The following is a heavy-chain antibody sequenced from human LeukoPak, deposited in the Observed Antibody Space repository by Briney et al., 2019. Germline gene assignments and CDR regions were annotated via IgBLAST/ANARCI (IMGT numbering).Heavy chain of an antibody. J-gene: IGHJ4*02. D-gene: IGHD1-7*01. CDR1: GFTFSNAW. Sequence: PGGSLRLSCAASGFTFSNAWMSWVRQAPGKGLEWVGRIKSKTDGGTTDYAAPVKSRFTISRDDSKNTLYLQMNSLKTEDTAVYYCTTATGTTGTDFDYWGQGTLVTVSS. CDR3: TTATGTTGTDFDY. V-gene: IGHV3-15*01. CDR2: IKSKTDGGTT.